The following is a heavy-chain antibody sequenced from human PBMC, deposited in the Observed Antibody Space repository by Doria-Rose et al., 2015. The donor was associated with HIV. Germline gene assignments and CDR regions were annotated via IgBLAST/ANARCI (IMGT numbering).Heavy chain of an antibody. CDR1: EVSLSSPGMG. D-gene: IGHD6-13*01. Sequence: QESGPVLVKPTETLTLTCTVSEVSLSSPGMGVSWIRQPPGKALEWLANIFSNDDRSYKTSLNSRLTISRGTSKRQVVLTMTDMDPVDTATYYCARIKSSRWYHKYYFDFWGQGTLVIVSA. V-gene: IGHV2-26*01. J-gene: IGHJ4*02. CDR3: ARIKSSRWYHKYYFDF. CDR2: IFSNDDR.